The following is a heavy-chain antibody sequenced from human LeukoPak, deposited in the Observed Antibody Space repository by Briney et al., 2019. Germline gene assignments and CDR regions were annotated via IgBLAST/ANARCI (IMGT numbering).Heavy chain of an antibody. D-gene: IGHD3-22*01. CDR2: IHSSGNS. J-gene: IGHJ4*02. CDR1: GGSISSSSYY. V-gene: IGHV4-39*01. Sequence: SETLSLTCTVSGGSISSSSYYWGWIRQPPGKGLEWIGSIHSSGNSYCNPSLKSRVTLSVDTSKNQFSLKLSSVTAADRAVYYCAKHEGSYYDKSGYTFDFWGLGTLSPSPQ. CDR3: AKHEGSYYDKSGYTFDF.